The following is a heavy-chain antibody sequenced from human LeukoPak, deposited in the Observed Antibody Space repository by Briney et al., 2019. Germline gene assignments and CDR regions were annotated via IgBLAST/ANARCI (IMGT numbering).Heavy chain of an antibody. J-gene: IGHJ4*02. CDR3: TTRSPARYCSDGACYSSADY. CDR1: GFTFNSYA. V-gene: IGHV3-15*07. D-gene: IGHD2-15*01. Sequence: GGSLRLSCAASGFTFNSYAMNWVRQAPGKGLEWVGHIKSKVDGGTPDYVAPVKGRFTISRDDSRNTLYLQMSSLNTEDTAVYYCTTRSPARYCSDGACYSSADYWGQGTLVTVSS. CDR2: IKSKVDGGTP.